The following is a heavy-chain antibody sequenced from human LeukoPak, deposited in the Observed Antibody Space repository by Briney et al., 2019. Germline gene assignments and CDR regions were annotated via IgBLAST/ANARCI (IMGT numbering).Heavy chain of an antibody. V-gene: IGHV4-34*01. Sequence: SETLSLTCAVYGGSFSGYYWSWIRQPPGKGLEWIGEINHSGSTNYNPSLKSRVTISVDPSKSQFSLKLSSVTAADTAVYYCAAETTAGNAWGQGTLVAVSS. CDR1: GGSFSGYY. J-gene: IGHJ5*02. CDR3: AAETTAGNA. D-gene: IGHD6-13*01. CDR2: INHSGST.